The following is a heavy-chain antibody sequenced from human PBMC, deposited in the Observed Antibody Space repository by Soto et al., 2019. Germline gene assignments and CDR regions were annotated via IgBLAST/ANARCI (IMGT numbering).Heavy chain of an antibody. J-gene: IGHJ4*02. CDR1: GGSISSYY. CDR2: IYYSGST. Sequence: TSETLSLTCTVSGGSISSYYWSWIRQPPGKGLEWIGYIYYSGSTNYNPSLKSRVTISVDTSKNQFSLKLSSVTAADTAVYYCARGRLRFLEWLLEDPEPFDYWGQGTLVTVSS. CDR3: ARGRLRFLEWLLEDPEPFDY. D-gene: IGHD3-3*01. V-gene: IGHV4-59*01.